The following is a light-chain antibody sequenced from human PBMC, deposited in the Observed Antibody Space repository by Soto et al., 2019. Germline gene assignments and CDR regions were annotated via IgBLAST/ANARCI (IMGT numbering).Light chain of an antibody. J-gene: IGKJ2*01. Sequence: ESMLTQSPGTLSLSPGERATLSCRASQSVSTRYLAWYQQKPGQAPRLLIYGASIRAAGIPDRFSGSGSGTDFTLTIRRLEPEDVAVYYCHQVGSSPRAFTFGQGTKLEI. V-gene: IGKV3-20*01. CDR3: HQVGSSPRAFT. CDR2: GAS. CDR1: QSVSTRY.